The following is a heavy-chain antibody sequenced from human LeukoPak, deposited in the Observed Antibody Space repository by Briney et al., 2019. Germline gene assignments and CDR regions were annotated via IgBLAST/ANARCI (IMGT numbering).Heavy chain of an antibody. Sequence: GGTLRLSCAASGFTFSSYGMSWVRQAPGKGLEWVSAISGSGGSTYYADSVKGRFTISRDNSKNTLYLQMNSLRAEDTALYYCAKDRMDPVNYWGQGTLVIVSS. D-gene: IGHD2-2*03. V-gene: IGHV3-23*01. CDR3: AKDRMDPVNY. J-gene: IGHJ4*02. CDR1: GFTFSSYG. CDR2: ISGSGGST.